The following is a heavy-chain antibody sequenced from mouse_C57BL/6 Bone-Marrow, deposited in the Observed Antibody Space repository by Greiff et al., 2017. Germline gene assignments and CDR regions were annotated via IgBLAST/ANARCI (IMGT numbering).Heavy chain of an antibody. Sequence: QVQLQQSGAELVRPGSSVKLSCKASGYTFTSYWMHWVKQRPIQGLEWIGNIDPSDSETHYNQKFKDKATLTVDKSSSTAYMQLSSLTSEDSAVYYCARFSFPYMDYWGQGTTLTVSS. CDR1: GYTFTSYW. V-gene: IGHV1-52*01. J-gene: IGHJ2*01. CDR2: IDPSDSET. CDR3: ARFSFPYMDY.